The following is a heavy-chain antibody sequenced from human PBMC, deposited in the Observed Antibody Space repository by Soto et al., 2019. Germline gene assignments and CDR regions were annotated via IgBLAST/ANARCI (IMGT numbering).Heavy chain of an antibody. CDR1: GGSISSYY. CDR2: IYYSGST. D-gene: IGHD5-18*01. J-gene: IGHJ4*02. V-gene: IGHV4-59*01. Sequence: SETLSLTCTVSGGSISSYYWSWIRQPPGKGLEWIGYIYYSGSTNHNPSLKSRVTISVDTSKNQLSLKLSSVTAADTAVYYCARGSMDTAMVMIEWGLGTLVT. CDR3: ARGSMDTAMVMIE.